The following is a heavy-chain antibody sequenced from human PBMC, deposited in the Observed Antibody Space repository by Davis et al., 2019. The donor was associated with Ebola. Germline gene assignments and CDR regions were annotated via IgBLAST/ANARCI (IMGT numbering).Heavy chain of an antibody. Sequence: GESLKISCAASGFTFSSYVMHWVRQAPGKGLEWVADISYGGNLDYYADSVNGRFTISRDDSKNTLYLQMNGLRAEDTAVYYCARSSYQPDYWGQGTLVTVSS. CDR3: ARSSYQPDY. J-gene: IGHJ4*02. CDR2: ISYGGNLD. D-gene: IGHD2-2*01. V-gene: IGHV3-30-3*01. CDR1: GFTFSSYV.